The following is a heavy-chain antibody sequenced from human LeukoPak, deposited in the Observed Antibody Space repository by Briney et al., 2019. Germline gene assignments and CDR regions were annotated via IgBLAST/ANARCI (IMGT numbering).Heavy chain of an antibody. J-gene: IGHJ4*02. CDR2: IYSGGST. D-gene: IGHD1-26*01. Sequence: GGSLRLSCAASGFTVSSNYMSWVRQAPGKGLEWVSVIYSGGSTYYADSVKGRFTISRDNSKNTLYLQMNSLRGEDTAVYYCAKDRSGSYDHFDYWGQGTRVTVSS. CDR1: GFTVSSNY. V-gene: IGHV3-66*01. CDR3: AKDRSGSYDHFDY.